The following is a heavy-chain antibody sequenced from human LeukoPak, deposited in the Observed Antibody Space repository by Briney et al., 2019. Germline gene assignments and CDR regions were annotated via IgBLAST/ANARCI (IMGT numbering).Heavy chain of an antibody. J-gene: IGHJ4*02. Sequence: GGSLRLSCAASGFTFSSYSMNWVRQAPGKGLEWVSSISSSSSYIYYADSVKGRFTISRDNAKNSLYLQMNSLRAEDTAVYYCARHYSGSYSPFDYWGPGTLVTVSS. V-gene: IGHV3-21*01. D-gene: IGHD1-26*01. CDR1: GFTFSSYS. CDR2: ISSSSSYI. CDR3: ARHYSGSYSPFDY.